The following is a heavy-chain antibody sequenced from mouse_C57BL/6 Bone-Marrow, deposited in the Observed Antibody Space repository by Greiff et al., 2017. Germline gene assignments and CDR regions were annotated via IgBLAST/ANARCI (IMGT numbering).Heavy chain of an antibody. J-gene: IGHJ4*01. Sequence: EVMLVESGGGLVQPKGSLKLSCAASGFSFNTYAMNWVRQAPGKGLEWVARIRSKSNNYATYYADSVKDRFTISRDDSESMLYLQMNNLKTEDTAMYYCVRHSYSNYIYAMDYWGQGTSVTVSS. V-gene: IGHV10-1*01. D-gene: IGHD2-5*01. CDR1: GFSFNTYA. CDR3: VRHSYSNYIYAMDY. CDR2: IRSKSNNYAT.